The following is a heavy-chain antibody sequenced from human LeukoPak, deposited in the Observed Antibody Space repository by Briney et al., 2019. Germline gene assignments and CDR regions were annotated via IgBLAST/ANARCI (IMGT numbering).Heavy chain of an antibody. CDR3: AKDRTYGGNSGLDY. CDR2: ISRNSGSI. J-gene: IGHJ4*02. Sequence: GGSLRLSCAASGFTFDDYAMHWVRQAPGKGLEWVSGISRNSGSIGYADSVKGRFTISRDNAKNSLYLQMNGLRAEDMALYYCAKDRTYGGNSGLDYWGQGTLVTVSS. V-gene: IGHV3-9*03. D-gene: IGHD4-23*01. CDR1: GFTFDDYA.